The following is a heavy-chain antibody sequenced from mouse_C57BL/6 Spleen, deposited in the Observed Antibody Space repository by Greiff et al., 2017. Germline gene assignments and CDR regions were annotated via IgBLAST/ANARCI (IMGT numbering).Heavy chain of an antibody. CDR3: AKLAGGYAMDY. CDR2: IYPGDGDT. CDR1: GYAFSSYW. Sequence: LQQSGASVKISCTASGYAFSSYWMNWVKQRPGKGLEWIGQIYPGDGDTNYNGKFKGKATLTADKSSSTAYMQLSSLTSEDSAVYFCAKLAGGYAMDYWGQGTSVTVSS. V-gene: IGHV1-80*01. J-gene: IGHJ4*01.